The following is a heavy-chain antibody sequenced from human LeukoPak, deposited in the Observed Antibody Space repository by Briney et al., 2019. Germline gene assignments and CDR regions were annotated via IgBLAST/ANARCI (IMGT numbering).Heavy chain of an antibody. J-gene: IGHJ6*03. V-gene: IGHV4-4*09. CDR2: VYSSGST. CDR1: GGSISSYY. CDR3: ARHAQGAYYSYNMDV. D-gene: IGHD3-10*02. Sequence: SETLSLTCTVSGGSISSYYWSWIRQPPGKGLEWIGYVYSSGSTNYNPSLKSRVTISIDTSKNQFSLKLSSVTAADTAVYYCARHAQGAYYSYNMDVWGKGTTVTVSS.